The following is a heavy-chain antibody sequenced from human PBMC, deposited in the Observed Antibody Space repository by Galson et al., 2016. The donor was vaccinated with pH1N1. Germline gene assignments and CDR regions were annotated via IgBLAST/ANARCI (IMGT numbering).Heavy chain of an antibody. D-gene: IGHD3-3*01. CDR3: TRETVRGYYRPFDY. CDR2: IKQDGSVK. CDR1: GFTFSSYW. V-gene: IGHV3-7*01. J-gene: IGHJ4*02. Sequence: SLRLSCAASGFTFSSYWMSWVRQAPGKGLEWVANIKQDGSVKYYVDSVKGRFTISRDNAKNSLYLQMNRLGPDDTAVYYCTRETVRGYYRPFDYWGQGTLVTVSS.